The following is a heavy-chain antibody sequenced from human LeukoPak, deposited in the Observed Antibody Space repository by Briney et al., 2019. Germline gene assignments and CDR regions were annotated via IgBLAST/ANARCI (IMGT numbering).Heavy chain of an antibody. CDR2: INHSGST. J-gene: IGHJ5*02. V-gene: IGHV4-34*01. CDR1: GGSFSGYY. Sequence: SETLSLTCAVYGGSFSGYYWSWIRQPPGKGLEWIGEINHSGSTNYNPSLKSRVTISVDTSKNQFSLKLSSVTAADTAVYYCAREEIRSWFDPWGQGTLVTVSS. D-gene: IGHD5-24*01. CDR3: AREEIRSWFDP.